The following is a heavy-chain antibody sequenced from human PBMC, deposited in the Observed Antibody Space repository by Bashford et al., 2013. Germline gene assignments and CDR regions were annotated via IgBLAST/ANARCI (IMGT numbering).Heavy chain of an antibody. V-gene: IGHV4-4*07. D-gene: IGHD4/OR15-4a*01. J-gene: IGHJ4*02. CDR3: ARGYRYGAGYYYFDY. CDR1: GGSINNLF. Sequence: SETLSLTCNVSGGSINNLFWGWIRQPAGKGLEWIGRIYSSGTTNYNPSLKSRVTMSVDPSKNQISLKVASVTAADTAVYYCARGYRYGAGYYYFDYWGQGSLVTVSS. CDR2: IYSSGTT.